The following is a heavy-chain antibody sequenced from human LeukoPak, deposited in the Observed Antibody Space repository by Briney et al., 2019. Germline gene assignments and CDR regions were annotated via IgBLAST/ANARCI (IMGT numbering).Heavy chain of an antibody. CDR3: ARDEQQLVLGSGFGY. CDR2: INPSGGST. Sequence: ASVKVSCKASGYTFTSYYMHWVRQAPGQGLEWMGIINPSGGSTSYAQKFQGRVTMTRDTSTSTVYMELSSLRSEDTAVYYCARDEQQLVLGSGFGYWGQGTLVTVSS. CDR1: GYTFTSYY. J-gene: IGHJ4*02. D-gene: IGHD6-13*01. V-gene: IGHV1-46*01.